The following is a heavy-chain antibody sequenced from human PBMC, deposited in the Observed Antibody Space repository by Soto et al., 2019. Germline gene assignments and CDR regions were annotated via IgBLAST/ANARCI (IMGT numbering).Heavy chain of an antibody. J-gene: IGHJ4*02. CDR1: GFTVTTSY. Sequence: GGSLRLSCAASGFTVTTSYMGWVRQAPGKGLVWVSWINSDGSSTSYADSVKGRFTISRDNAKNTLYLQMNSLRAEDTAVYYCASGGSSLNFDSWGQGTLVTVSS. V-gene: IGHV3-74*01. CDR3: ASGGSSLNFDS. D-gene: IGHD6-6*01. CDR2: INSDGSST.